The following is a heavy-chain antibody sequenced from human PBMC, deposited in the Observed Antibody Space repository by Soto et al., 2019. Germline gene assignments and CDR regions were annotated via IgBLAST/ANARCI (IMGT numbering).Heavy chain of an antibody. V-gene: IGHV4-4*07. J-gene: IGHJ5*02. CDR3: GRESGETWDYEAS. D-gene: IGHD1-7*01. CDR2: LNSYGNT. CDR1: GGSISSYR. Sequence: SETLSLTCTVSGGSISSYRWSWIRQPAGKGLEWIGRLNSYGNTHYNPSLKSRVTVSVDTSRNQFFLTLRSVTAADSAVYHCGRESGETWDYEASWGQGTPVTVSS.